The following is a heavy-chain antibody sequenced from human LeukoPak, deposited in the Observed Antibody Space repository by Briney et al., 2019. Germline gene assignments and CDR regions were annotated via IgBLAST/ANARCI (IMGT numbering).Heavy chain of an antibody. V-gene: IGHV3-23*01. J-gene: IGHJ4*02. CDR3: AKVQAVAGDY. Sequence: GGSLRLSCAASGFTFSSYAMSWVRQAPGKGQEWVSAISGSGGSTYYADSVKGRFTISRDNSRNTLYLQMNSLRAEDTAVYYCAKVQAVAGDYWGQGTLVTVSS. D-gene: IGHD6-19*01. CDR1: GFTFSSYA. CDR2: ISGSGGST.